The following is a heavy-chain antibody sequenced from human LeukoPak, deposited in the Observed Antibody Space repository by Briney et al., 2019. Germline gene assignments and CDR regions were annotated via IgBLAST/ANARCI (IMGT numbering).Heavy chain of an antibody. CDR1: GGSISSYY. D-gene: IGHD4-17*01. Sequence: PSETLSLTCTVSGGSISSYYWSWIRQPPGKGLEWIGYIYYSGSTNYNPSLKSRVTISVDTSKNQFSLKLSSVTAADTAVYYCARSPMTTVTCLDYWGQGTLVTVSS. J-gene: IGHJ4*02. V-gene: IGHV4-59*01. CDR2: IYYSGST. CDR3: ARSPMTTVTCLDY.